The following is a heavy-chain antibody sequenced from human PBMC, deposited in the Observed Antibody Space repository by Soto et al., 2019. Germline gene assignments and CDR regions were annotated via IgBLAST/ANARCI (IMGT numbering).Heavy chain of an antibody. V-gene: IGHV3-33*01. CDR3: ARVGSITGTPRAFHI. Sequence: GGSLRLSCAASGFTFSAYGMHWVRQAPGKGLKWVAVIWYDGSNKYYADSVKGRFTISRDNSKNTLYLQMNNLRAEDTAVFYCARVGSITGTPRAFHIWGQGTMVTGSS. J-gene: IGHJ3*02. D-gene: IGHD1-20*01. CDR1: GFTFSAYG. CDR2: IWYDGSNK.